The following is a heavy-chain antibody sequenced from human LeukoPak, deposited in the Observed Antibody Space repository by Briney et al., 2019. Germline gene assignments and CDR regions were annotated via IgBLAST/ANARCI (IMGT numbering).Heavy chain of an antibody. CDR2: ISSSGRTT. Sequence: PGGSPRLSCATSGFTFSDYYMSWIRQAPGKGLEWLSYISSSGRTTYYADSVKGRFTISRDNAKNSLYLQMSSLRAEDTAVYYCAREQKIPAASVDYWGQGALVTVSS. J-gene: IGHJ4*02. CDR3: AREQKIPAASVDY. D-gene: IGHD2-2*01. V-gene: IGHV3-11*01. CDR1: GFTFSDYY.